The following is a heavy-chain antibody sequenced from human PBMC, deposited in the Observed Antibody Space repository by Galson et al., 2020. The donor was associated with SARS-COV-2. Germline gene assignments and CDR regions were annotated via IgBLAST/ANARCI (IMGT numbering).Heavy chain of an antibody. CDR2: MSVDGSYR. D-gene: IGHD4-17*01. J-gene: IGHJ6*02. CDR1: GLTFSGFG. CDR3: TKHRTGGLRAVSALDG. Sequence: GESLKISCVVSGLTFSGFGVHWVRQTPGRGLEWVALMSVDGSYRYYVNSVRGRFTVSRDSSKNTLYLQMDSLGVEDTAVYYCTKHRTGGLRAVSALDGWGQGTTVSV. V-gene: IGHV3-30*18.